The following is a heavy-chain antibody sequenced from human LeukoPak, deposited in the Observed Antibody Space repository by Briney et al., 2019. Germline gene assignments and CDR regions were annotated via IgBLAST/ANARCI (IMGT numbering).Heavy chain of an antibody. Sequence: AGGSLRLSCAASGFVFSNYDMHWVRQSTRKGLEWVAHILVAGDTQYADSVKGRCTISRDNAKRSVFLQMNNLRDGDTAVYYCIRGRLGERTFEIWGQGTMVSVSS. CDR1: GFVFSNYD. CDR3: IRGRLGERTFEI. D-gene: IGHD3-10*01. CDR2: ILVAGDT. V-gene: IGHV3-13*01. J-gene: IGHJ3*02.